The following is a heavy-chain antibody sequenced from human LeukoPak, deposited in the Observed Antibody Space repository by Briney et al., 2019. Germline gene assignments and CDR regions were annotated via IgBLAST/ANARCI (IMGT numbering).Heavy chain of an antibody. Sequence: SGGSLRLSCAASGFTLSNVWMNWVRQAPGKGLEWVGRIKSKSDGGTTDYAAPVKGRFTISRDNSRSIAYLQMNSLKTEDTAVYYCATLSGYYSDSSGYYSRSVNDYWGQGTLVTVSS. V-gene: IGHV3-15*01. D-gene: IGHD3-22*01. CDR3: ATLSGYYSDSSGYYSRSVNDY. CDR2: IKSKSDGGTT. CDR1: GFTLSNVW. J-gene: IGHJ4*02.